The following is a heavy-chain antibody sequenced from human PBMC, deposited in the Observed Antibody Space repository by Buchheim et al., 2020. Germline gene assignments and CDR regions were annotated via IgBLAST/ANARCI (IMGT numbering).Heavy chain of an antibody. J-gene: IGHJ5*02. CDR1: GGSISSGYYY. Sequence: QVQLQESGPGLVKPSQTLSLTCTVSGGSISSGYYYWSWIRQSPGKGLEWIAYIYYSGSAYYNPSLKSLATISVDTPKNQFSLRLNSVTAADTAVYYCARIDNDYINYKWFDPWGQGTL. CDR2: IYYSGSA. V-gene: IGHV4-30-4*01. D-gene: IGHD4-11*01. CDR3: ARIDNDYINYKWFDP.